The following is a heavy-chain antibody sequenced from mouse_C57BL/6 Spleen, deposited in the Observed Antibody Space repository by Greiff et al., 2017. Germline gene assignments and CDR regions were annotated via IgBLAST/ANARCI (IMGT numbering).Heavy chain of an antibody. CDR3: ARNRWLLMYYFDY. CDR1: GFTFSDYG. J-gene: IGHJ2*01. CDR2: ISSGSSTI. V-gene: IGHV5-17*01. Sequence: EVMLVESGGGLVKPGGSLKLSCAASGFTFSDYGMPWVRQAPEKGLEWVAYISSGSSTIYYADTVKGRFTISRDNAKNTLFLQMTSLRSEDTAMYYCARNRWLLMYYFDYWGQGTTLTVSS. D-gene: IGHD2-3*01.